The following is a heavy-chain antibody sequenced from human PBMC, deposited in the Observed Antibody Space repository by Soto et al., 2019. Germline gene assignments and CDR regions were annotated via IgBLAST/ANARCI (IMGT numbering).Heavy chain of an antibody. J-gene: IGHJ6*03. CDR3: AREITMVRGSRVYYQMDV. D-gene: IGHD3-10*01. CDR2: LYYSGST. V-gene: IGHV4-31*03. Sequence: QLQLQESGPGLVKPSQTLSLTCTVSGGSISSGGYYWSWIRQRPGKGLEWVGYLYYSGSTYYNPSLKSRDTISGDTSNNQFSLKLTSVTAADTAVYYCAREITMVRGSRVYYQMDVWGNGATVTVSS. CDR1: GGSISSGGYY.